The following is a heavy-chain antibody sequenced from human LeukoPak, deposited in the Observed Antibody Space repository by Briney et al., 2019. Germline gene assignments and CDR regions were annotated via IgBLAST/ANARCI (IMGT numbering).Heavy chain of an antibody. Sequence: SETLSLTCTVSGGSISSSSYYWGWIHQPPGMGLEWIGSIYYSGSTYYNPSLKSRVTISVDTSKNQFSLKLSSVTAADTAVYYCARGSGWYHYFDYWGQGTLVTVSS. V-gene: IGHV4-39*07. D-gene: IGHD6-19*01. CDR2: IYYSGST. CDR1: GGSISSSSYY. CDR3: ARGSGWYHYFDY. J-gene: IGHJ4*02.